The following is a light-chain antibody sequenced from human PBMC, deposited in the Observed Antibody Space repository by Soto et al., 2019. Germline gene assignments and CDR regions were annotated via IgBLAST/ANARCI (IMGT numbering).Light chain of an antibody. J-gene: IGKJ4*01. CDR1: QSVSSSY. Sequence: EIVLTQSPGTLSLSPGERATLSCRASQSVSSSYLAWYQQKPGQAPRLLIYGASSRATGIPDRFSGSGSGTEFTLTISSLQSEDFAIYYCQQYNDWPPLTFGGGTKVEI. V-gene: IGKV3-20*01. CDR2: GAS. CDR3: QQYNDWPPLT.